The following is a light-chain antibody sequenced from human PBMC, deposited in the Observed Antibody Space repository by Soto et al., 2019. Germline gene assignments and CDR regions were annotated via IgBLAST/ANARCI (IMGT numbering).Light chain of an antibody. CDR1: QSVSSSY. Sequence: EIVLTQSPGTLSLSPGERATLSCRASQSVSSSYLAWHQQKPDQAPRLLIYDASSRATGIPDRFSGSGSGTDFTLTISRLEPEDFAVYYCQQYSSSPYTFGQGTKLEIK. V-gene: IGKV3-20*01. J-gene: IGKJ2*01. CDR2: DAS. CDR3: QQYSSSPYT.